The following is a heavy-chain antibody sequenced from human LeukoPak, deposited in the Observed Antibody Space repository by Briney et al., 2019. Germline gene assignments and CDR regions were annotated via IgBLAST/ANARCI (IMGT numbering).Heavy chain of an antibody. CDR2: IFYSGNT. J-gene: IGHJ4*02. V-gene: IGHV4-59*01. D-gene: IGHD1-1*01. CDR1: GGSLSSYY. Sequence: PSETLSLTCTVSGGSLSSYYGSWIRQSPGKGLQWIAYIFYSGNTNYNPSLKSRVIISLDTSKNQFSLNLTSVTAADTALYYCARGPTRYYFDYWGQGTLVTVSS. CDR3: ARGPTRYYFDY.